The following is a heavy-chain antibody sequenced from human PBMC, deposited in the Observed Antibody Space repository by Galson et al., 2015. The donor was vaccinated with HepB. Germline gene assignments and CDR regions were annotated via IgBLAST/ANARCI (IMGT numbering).Heavy chain of an antibody. J-gene: IGHJ6*03. V-gene: IGHV1-69*13. Sequence: SVKVSCKASGGTFSSYAISWVRQAPGQGLEWMGGIIPIFGTANYAQKFQGRVTITADESTSTAYMELSSLRSEDTAVYYCARDTRGGSSGWTYYYYYMDVWGKGTTVTVSS. D-gene: IGHD6-19*01. CDR1: GGTFSSYA. CDR3: ARDTRGGSSGWTYYYYYMDV. CDR2: IIPIFGTA.